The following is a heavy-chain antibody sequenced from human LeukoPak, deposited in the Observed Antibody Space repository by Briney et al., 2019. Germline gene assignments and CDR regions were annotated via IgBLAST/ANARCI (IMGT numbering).Heavy chain of an antibody. V-gene: IGHV3-23*01. D-gene: IGHD1-26*01. CDR1: GFTFSSYA. J-gene: IGHJ4*02. Sequence: GGSLRLSCAASGFTFSSYAMSWVRQAPGKGLEWVSAISGSGGSTDYADSVKGRFTISRDNSKNTLFLQMNSLRAEDTAVYYCAKGRGGTYYSWDYWGQGTLVTVSS. CDR2: ISGSGGST. CDR3: AKGRGGTYYSWDY.